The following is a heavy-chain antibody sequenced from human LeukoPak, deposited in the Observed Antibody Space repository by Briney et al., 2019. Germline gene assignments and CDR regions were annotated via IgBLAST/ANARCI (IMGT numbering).Heavy chain of an antibody. CDR1: GFTFSSSA. V-gene: IGHV3-23*01. CDR3: AKGYSSGWTSLSS. CDR2: ISASGGST. D-gene: IGHD6-19*01. Sequence: GGSLRLSCAASGFTFSSSAMSWVRQVPGKGLEWVSGISASGGSTYYADSVKGRFTISRDNSKNTLYLQMNSLRAEDTAVYYCAKGYSSGWTSLSSWGQGTLVTVSS. J-gene: IGHJ5*02.